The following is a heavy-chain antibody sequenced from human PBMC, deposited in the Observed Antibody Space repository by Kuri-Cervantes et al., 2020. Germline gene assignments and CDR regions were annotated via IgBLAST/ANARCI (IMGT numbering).Heavy chain of an antibody. J-gene: IGHJ6*02. CDR2: IYYSGST. D-gene: IGHD3-3*01. CDR1: GGSVSSGSYY. Sequence: ESLKISCTVSGGSVSSGSYYWSWIRQPPGKGLEWIGYIYYSGSTNYNPSLKSRVTTSVDTSKNQFSLKLSSVTAADTAVYYCARGGKYDFWSGYQRYFYYGMDVWGQGTTVTVSS. V-gene: IGHV4-61*01. CDR3: ARGGKYDFWSGYQRYFYYGMDV.